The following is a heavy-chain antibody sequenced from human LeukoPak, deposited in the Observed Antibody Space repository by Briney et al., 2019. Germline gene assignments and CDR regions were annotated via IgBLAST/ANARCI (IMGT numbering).Heavy chain of an antibody. D-gene: IGHD5-12*01. CDR3: ASGSGYADAFDI. V-gene: IGHV4-34*01. J-gene: IGHJ3*02. CDR2: INHSGST. CDR1: GGSFSGYY. Sequence: SETLSLTCAVYGGSFSGYYWSWIRQPPGKGLEWIGEINHSGSTNYNPSLKSRVTISVDRSKNQFSLKLSSVTAADTAVYYCASGSGYADAFDIWGQGTMVTVSS.